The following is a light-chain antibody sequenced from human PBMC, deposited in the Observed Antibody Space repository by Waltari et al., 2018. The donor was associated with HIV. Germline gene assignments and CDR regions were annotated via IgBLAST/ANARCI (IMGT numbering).Light chain of an antibody. CDR1: QNIFYSSKNSNY. Sequence: DIVMTQSPHSLSLSLGERATINCQSIQNIFYSSKNSNYLAWYQQKPGQSPKLLIYWASSRASGVPDRFSGRGSRTDFTLSISSLQSEDVAVDLCQQYYSTPPTFGQGTRVEIK. V-gene: IGKV4-1*01. CDR2: WAS. J-gene: IGKJ1*01. CDR3: QQYYSTPPT.